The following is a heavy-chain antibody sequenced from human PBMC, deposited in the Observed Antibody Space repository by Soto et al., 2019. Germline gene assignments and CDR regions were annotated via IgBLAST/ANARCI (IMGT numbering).Heavy chain of an antibody. CDR2: ISAYNGNT. V-gene: IGHV1-18*01. D-gene: IGHD2-15*01. CDR3: ARVEGYCSGGSCEYYYMDV. CDR1: GYTFTSYG. Sequence: QVQLVQSGAEVKKPGASVKVSCKASGYTFTSYGISWVRQAPGQGLEWMGWISAYNGNTNYAQKLQGRVTMTTDTSTSKAYMELRSLRSDDTAVYYCARVEGYCSGGSCEYYYMDVWGRGTTVTVSS. J-gene: IGHJ6*03.